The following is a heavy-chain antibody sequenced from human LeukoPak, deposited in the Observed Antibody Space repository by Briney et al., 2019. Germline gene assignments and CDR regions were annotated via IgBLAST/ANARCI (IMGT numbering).Heavy chain of an antibody. D-gene: IGHD1-26*01. Sequence: TSETLSLTCTVSGGSISSSNYYWGWIRQSPGKGLEWIGSISYSGRTHYNPSLKSRVSISVDTSNNHFSLKLASVTAADTSVFYCARLVGVTDYFDYWGQGTLVTVSS. J-gene: IGHJ4*02. CDR2: ISYSGRT. CDR3: ARLVGVTDYFDY. CDR1: GGSISSSNYY. V-gene: IGHV4-39*02.